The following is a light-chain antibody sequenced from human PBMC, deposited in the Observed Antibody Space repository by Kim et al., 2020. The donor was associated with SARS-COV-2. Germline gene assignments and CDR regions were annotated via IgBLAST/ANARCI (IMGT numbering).Light chain of an antibody. V-gene: IGLV2-8*01. Sequence: QSVIISCTGTRSDVGGYNYVSWYQHHPGKAPKLMIYDVGKRPSGVPDRFSGSKSGHTASLTVSGLQAEDEADYYCSSYPGSNNLGVFGGGTQLTVL. J-gene: IGLJ3*02. CDR1: RSDVGGYNY. CDR3: SSYPGSNNLGV. CDR2: DVG.